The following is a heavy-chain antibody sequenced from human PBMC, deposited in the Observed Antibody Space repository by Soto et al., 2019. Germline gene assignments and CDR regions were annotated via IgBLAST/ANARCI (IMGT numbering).Heavy chain of an antibody. J-gene: IGHJ4*02. CDR2: ISRDGTNK. Sequence: LRLSCAASGFTFSRYAIHWVRQAPGKGLEWVAVISRDGTNKYYVDSVKGRFTISRDNSRNTLYLQMNSLRHEDAAVYYCARSRSGAVADSFDFWSQGTLVTVSS. CDR3: ARSRSGAVADSFDF. V-gene: IGHV3-30*04. CDR1: GFTFSRYA. D-gene: IGHD3-10*01.